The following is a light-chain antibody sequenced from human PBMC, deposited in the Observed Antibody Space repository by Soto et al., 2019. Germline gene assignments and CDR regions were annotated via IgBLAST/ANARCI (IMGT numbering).Light chain of an antibody. CDR1: SSDVGAYNF. V-gene: IGLV2-14*03. Sequence: QSVLTQPASVSGSPGQSITISCTGTSSDVGAYNFVYWHQQQPGTAPKLMIYNVCDRPSGISYRFSGSKSGNTASLTSSGVQGEDEADYQCSDYTVGRTYVFGTGTKLTVL. CDR2: NVC. CDR3: SDYTVGRTYV. J-gene: IGLJ1*01.